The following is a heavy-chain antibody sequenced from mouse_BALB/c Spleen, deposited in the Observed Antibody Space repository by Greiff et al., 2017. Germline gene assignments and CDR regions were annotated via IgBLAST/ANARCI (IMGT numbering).Heavy chain of an antibody. D-gene: IGHD1-1*01. J-gene: IGHJ1*01. CDR3: TRAGDYCGSSEGYFEG. Sequence: DVHLVASGGGLVKPGGSLKLSCAASGFTFSSYTMSWVRQTPATRLAWVATISSGGSYTYYPDSVKGRFTISRDNAKNTLYLQMSRLKSEGTAMQYCTRAGDYCGSSEGYFEGWGAGTTVTVAS. CDR2: ISSGGSYT. CDR1: GFTFSSYT. V-gene: IGHV5-6-4*01.